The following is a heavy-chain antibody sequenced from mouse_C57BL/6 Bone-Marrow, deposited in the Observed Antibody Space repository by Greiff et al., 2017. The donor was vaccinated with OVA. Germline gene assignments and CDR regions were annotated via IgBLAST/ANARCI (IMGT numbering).Heavy chain of an antibody. CDR3: TTLRSYFDDWGQGTTLTASYFDY. J-gene: IGHJ2*01. V-gene: IGHV14-4*01. CDR2: IDPENGDT. Sequence: VQLQQSGAELVRPGASVKLSCTASGFNIKDDYMHWVKQRPEQGLEWIGWIDPENGDTEYASKFQGKATITADTSSNTAYLQLSSLTSEDTAVYYCTTLRSYFDDWGQGTTLTASYFDYWGQGTTLTVSS. D-gene: IGHD6-1*01. CDR1: GFNIKDDY.